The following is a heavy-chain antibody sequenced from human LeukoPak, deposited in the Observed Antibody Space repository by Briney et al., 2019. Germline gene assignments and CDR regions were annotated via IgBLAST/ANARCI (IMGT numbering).Heavy chain of an antibody. CDR1: GYSISSGYY. D-gene: IGHD2-2*01. CDR3: ARESRRSYCNEY. Sequence: RSSETLSLTCTVSGYSISSGYYWGWIRQPPGKGLEWIGSIYHSGSTYYNPSLKSRVTISVDTSKNQFSLKLSSVTAADTAEYFCARESRRSYCNEYWGQGTLVTVSS. V-gene: IGHV4-38-2*02. J-gene: IGHJ4*02. CDR2: IYHSGST.